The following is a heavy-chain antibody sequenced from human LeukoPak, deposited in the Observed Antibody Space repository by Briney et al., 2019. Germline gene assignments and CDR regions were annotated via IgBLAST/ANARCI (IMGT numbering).Heavy chain of an antibody. V-gene: IGHV4-34*01. CDR1: GGSFSGYY. J-gene: IGHJ4*02. CDR3: ARAPRRMVYAIDY. CDR2: INHSGST. D-gene: IGHD2-8*01. Sequence: PSETLSLTCAVYGGSFSGYYWSWIRQPPGKGLEWIGEINHSGSTNYNPSLKSRVTISVDTSKNQFSLKLSSVTAADTAVYYCARAPRRMVYAIDYWGQGTLVTVSS.